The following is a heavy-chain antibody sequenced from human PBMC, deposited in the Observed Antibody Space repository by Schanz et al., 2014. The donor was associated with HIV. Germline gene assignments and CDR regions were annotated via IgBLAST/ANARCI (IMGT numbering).Heavy chain of an antibody. D-gene: IGHD6-19*01. CDR2: FNVMLSKI. CDR3: ASGRRSGIGWRMDA. Sequence: QVQLVQSGAEVKKTGSSVKVSCKASGGTFSSNAITWVRPAPGQGLEWIGHFNVMLSKINSAQKFQGRVSMTADPSTNTAYMEMRGLRFEDTAVYYCASGRRSGIGWRMDAWGQGTTVSVSS. V-gene: IGHV1-69*01. CDR1: GGTFSSNA. J-gene: IGHJ6*02.